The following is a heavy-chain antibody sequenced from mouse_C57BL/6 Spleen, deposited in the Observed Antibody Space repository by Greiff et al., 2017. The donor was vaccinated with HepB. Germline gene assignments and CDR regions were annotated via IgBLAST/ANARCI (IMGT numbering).Heavy chain of an antibody. V-gene: IGHV14-2*01. CDR1: GFNIKDYY. Sequence: EVQLQQSGAELVKPGASVKLSCTASGFNIKDYYMHWVKQRTEQGLEWIGRIDPEDGETKYAPNFQGKATITADTSSNTAYLQLSSLTSEDTAVYYCAGAYYSNYHPGYFDYWGQGTTLTVSS. D-gene: IGHD2-5*01. CDR2: IDPEDGET. J-gene: IGHJ2*01. CDR3: AGAYYSNYHPGYFDY.